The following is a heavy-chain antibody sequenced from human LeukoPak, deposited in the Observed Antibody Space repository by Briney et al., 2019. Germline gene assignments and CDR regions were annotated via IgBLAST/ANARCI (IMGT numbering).Heavy chain of an antibody. Sequence: GGSLRLSCAASGFTVSSNYMSWVRQAPGKGLEWVSIIYSGGSTYYADSVKGRFTISRDNSKNTLYLQMNSLRAEGTAVYYCAKEVRGYYRRWGQGTLVTVSS. CDR1: GFTVSSNY. CDR3: AKEVRGYYRR. CDR2: IYSGGST. J-gene: IGHJ4*02. D-gene: IGHD3-22*01. V-gene: IGHV3-53*01.